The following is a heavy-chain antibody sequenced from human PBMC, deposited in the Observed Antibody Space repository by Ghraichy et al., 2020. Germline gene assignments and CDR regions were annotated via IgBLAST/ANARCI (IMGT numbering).Heavy chain of an antibody. CDR1: GFTFSSYA. V-gene: IGHV3-30*04. CDR2: ISYDGSNK. CDR3: ARANSEDSSGLNDYYYYGMDV. Sequence: GGSLRLSCAASGFTFSSYAMHWVRQAPGKGLEWVAVISYDGSNKYYADSVKGRFTISRDNSKNTLYLQMNSLRAEDTAVYYCARANSEDSSGLNDYYYYGMDVWGQGTTVTVSS. D-gene: IGHD3-22*01. J-gene: IGHJ6*02.